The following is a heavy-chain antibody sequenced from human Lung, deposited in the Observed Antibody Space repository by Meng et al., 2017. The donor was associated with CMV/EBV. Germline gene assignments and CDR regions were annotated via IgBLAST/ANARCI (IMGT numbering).Heavy chain of an antibody. CDR1: CRFISSSSYY. Sequence: PESLSLTCTVSCRFISSSSYYWGWIRQPPGKGLEWIGSIYYSGSTYYNPALKSRVTISVDTSKNQFSLKLSSVTAADTAVYYCARKLVVPAAIRNDAFDIWGQGTMVTVSS. D-gene: IGHD2-2*01. CDR3: ARKLVVPAAIRNDAFDI. CDR2: IYYSGST. V-gene: IGHV4-39*07. J-gene: IGHJ3*02.